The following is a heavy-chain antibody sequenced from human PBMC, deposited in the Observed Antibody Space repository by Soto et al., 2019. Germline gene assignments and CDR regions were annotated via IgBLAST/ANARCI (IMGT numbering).Heavy chain of an antibody. CDR2: INAGNGNT. Sequence: ASVKVSCKASGYTFTSYAMHWVRQAPGQRLEWMGWINAGNGNTKYSQKFQGRVTITRDTSASTAYMELSSLRSEDTAVYYCARVVRLGELSLYYYYYYGMDVWGQGTTVTVSS. D-gene: IGHD3-16*02. J-gene: IGHJ6*02. CDR3: ARVVRLGELSLYYYYYYGMDV. V-gene: IGHV1-3*01. CDR1: GYTFTSYA.